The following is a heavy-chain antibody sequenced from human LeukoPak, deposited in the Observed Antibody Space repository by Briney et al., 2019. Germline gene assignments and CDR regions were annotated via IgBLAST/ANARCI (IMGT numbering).Heavy chain of an antibody. Sequence: GGGVVQPWRSLRLSCAASGFTFSSYGMHWVRQAPGKGLEWVAVISYDGSNEYYADSVKGRFTISRDNSKNTLYLQMNSLRPEDTAVYYCAKPREGSSSWYAAGWGQGTLVTVSS. J-gene: IGHJ4*02. CDR3: AKPREGSSSWYAAG. D-gene: IGHD6-13*01. CDR1: GFTFSSYG. V-gene: IGHV3-30*18. CDR2: ISYDGSNE.